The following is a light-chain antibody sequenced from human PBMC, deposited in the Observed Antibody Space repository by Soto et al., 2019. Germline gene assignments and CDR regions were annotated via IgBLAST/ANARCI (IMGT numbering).Light chain of an antibody. CDR2: GAS. V-gene: IGKV3-20*01. J-gene: IGKJ3*01. CDR3: QSYGDSLFT. Sequence: EIVLTQSPGTLSLSPGERATLSCRASQNVSRSLLAWYQQKPGQAPRPLISGASSRASGIPDRFSGSGSGTDFTLTNSRLEPEDFAVYYCQSYGDSLFTFGPGTKVDIK. CDR1: QNVSRSL.